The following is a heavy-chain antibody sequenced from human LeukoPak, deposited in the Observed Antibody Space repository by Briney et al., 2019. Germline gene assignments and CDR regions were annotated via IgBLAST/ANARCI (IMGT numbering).Heavy chain of an antibody. CDR2: IYYSGST. CDR3: ARRPGASWYGGDWFDP. CDR1: GGSISSGGYY. J-gene: IGHJ5*02. Sequence: PSQTLSLTCTVSGGSISSGGYYWSWIRQHPGKGLEWIGYIYYSGSTYYNPSLKSRVTISVVTSKNQFSLKLSSVTAADTAVYYCARRPGASWYGGDWFDPWGQGTLVTVSS. D-gene: IGHD3-10*01. V-gene: IGHV4-31*03.